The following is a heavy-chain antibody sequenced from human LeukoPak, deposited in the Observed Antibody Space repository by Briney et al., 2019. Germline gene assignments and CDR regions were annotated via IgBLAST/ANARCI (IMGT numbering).Heavy chain of an antibody. Sequence: PSQTLSLTCAISGDSVSSNSAAWNWIRQSPSRGLEWLGRTYYRSKWFNEYSTSVESRITINPDTSKNQFSLQLSFVTPEDTAVYYCARESGDYVKFDYWGQGTLVTVSS. D-gene: IGHD3-16*01. CDR2: TYYRSKWFN. CDR1: GDSVSSNSAA. V-gene: IGHV6-1*01. CDR3: ARESGDYVKFDY. J-gene: IGHJ4*02.